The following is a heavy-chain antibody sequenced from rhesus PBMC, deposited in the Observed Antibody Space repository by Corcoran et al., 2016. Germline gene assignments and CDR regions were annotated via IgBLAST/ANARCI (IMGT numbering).Heavy chain of an antibody. CDR2: ISGSSVNT. J-gene: IGHJ6*01. CDR3: ARDNCIAVSWEALDS. V-gene: IGHV4S19*01. CDR1: GGSIRSRNW. D-gene: IGHD6-37*01. Sequence: QVQLQESGPGLVQPSETLSLPCAVSGGSIRSRNWGSWFRQPPGKGLEWIGDISGSSVNTYYKPSLKSLVTISKDTSKNQFSLKLSSVTAADTAVYYCARDNCIAVSWEALDSWGQGVVVTVSS.